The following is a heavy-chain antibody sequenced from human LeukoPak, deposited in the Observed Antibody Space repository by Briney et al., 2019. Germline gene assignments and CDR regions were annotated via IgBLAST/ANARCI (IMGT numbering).Heavy chain of an antibody. V-gene: IGHV3-21*01. D-gene: IGHD2-15*01. Sequence: GGSLRLSCAASGFTFSSYSMNWVRQAPGKGLEWVSSISSSSSYIYYADSVKGRFTISRDNAKNSLYLQMNSLRAEDMAVYYCARDGYCSGGSCTYGMDVWGQGTTVTVSS. J-gene: IGHJ6*02. CDR1: GFTFSSYS. CDR3: ARDGYCSGGSCTYGMDV. CDR2: ISSSSSYI.